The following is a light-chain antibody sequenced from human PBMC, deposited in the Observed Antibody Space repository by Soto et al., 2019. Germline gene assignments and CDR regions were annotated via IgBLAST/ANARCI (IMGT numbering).Light chain of an antibody. J-gene: IGKJ5*01. V-gene: IGKV3-15*01. CDR3: QQYDQWPIT. CDR2: GAS. Sequence: EIVLTQSPGTLSLSQVERATLSCRASQSVSSNYLAWYQQKPGQAPRLLIYGASARALGIPDRFSGSGSGTEFSFTVTSLQSEDFAVYYCQQYDQWPITCGKGTRLEN. CDR1: QSVSSN.